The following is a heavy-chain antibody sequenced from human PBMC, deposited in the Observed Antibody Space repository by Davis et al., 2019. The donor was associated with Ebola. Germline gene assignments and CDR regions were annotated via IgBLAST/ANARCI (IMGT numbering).Heavy chain of an antibody. J-gene: IGHJ4*02. V-gene: IGHV1-69*13. Sequence: SVTVSCKASRGTFSSYAISWVRQAPGQGLEWMGGIIPIFGTANYAQKFQGRVTITADESTSTAYMELSSLRSEDTAVYYCVKGGWQQYFDYWGQGTLVTVSS. CDR1: RGTFSSYA. D-gene: IGHD6-13*01. CDR2: IIPIFGTA. CDR3: VKGGWQQYFDY.